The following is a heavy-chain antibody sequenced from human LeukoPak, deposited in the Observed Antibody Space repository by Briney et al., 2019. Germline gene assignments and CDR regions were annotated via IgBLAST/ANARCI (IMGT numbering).Heavy chain of an antibody. Sequence: PGGSLRLSCTASGFTFSGYSMNWVRQAPGKGLEWVSSISSGSSFIYYADSVKGRFTISRDNAKNSLYLQMNSLRAEDTAVYYCARDRVEFMVRDIREYYFDYWGQGTLVTVSS. J-gene: IGHJ4*02. CDR2: ISSGSSFI. D-gene: IGHD3-10*01. CDR3: ARDRVEFMVRDIREYYFDY. V-gene: IGHV3-21*01. CDR1: GFTFSGYS.